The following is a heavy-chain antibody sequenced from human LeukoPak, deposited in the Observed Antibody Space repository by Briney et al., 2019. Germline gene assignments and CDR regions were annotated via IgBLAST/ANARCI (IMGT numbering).Heavy chain of an antibody. Sequence: GGSLRLSCAASGFTFSSYAMHWVRRAPGKGLEWVAVISYDGSNKYYADSVKGRFTISRDNSKNTLYLQMNSLRAEDTAVYYCARGSYYYDSSGYEIFDYWGQGTLVTVSS. CDR1: GFTFSSYA. J-gene: IGHJ4*02. V-gene: IGHV3-30*04. D-gene: IGHD3-22*01. CDR3: ARGSYYYDSSGYEIFDY. CDR2: ISYDGSNK.